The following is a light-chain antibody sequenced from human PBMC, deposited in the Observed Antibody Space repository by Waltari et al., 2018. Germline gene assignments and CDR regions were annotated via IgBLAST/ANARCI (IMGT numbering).Light chain of an antibody. CDR3: QVWDETTNSGV. Sequence: YVVTQPPSVSVAPGKTATLTCGGENIESKSVTWYQQKPGQAPILVIFYDSDRPSGIPERFSGSNSGNTATLTISWVEAGDEADYHCQVWDETTNSGVFGGGTRLTVL. CDR2: YDS. V-gene: IGLV3-21*04. J-gene: IGLJ3*02. CDR1: NIESKS.